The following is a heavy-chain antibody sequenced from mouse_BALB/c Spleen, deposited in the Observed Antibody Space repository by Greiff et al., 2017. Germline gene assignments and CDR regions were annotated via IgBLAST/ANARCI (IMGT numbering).Heavy chain of an antibody. CDR3: ASRYVAMDY. Sequence: EVQLQQSGPGLVKPSQSLSLTCSVTGYSITSGYYWNWIRQFPGNKLEWMGYISYDGSNNYNPSLKNRISITRDTSKNQFFLKLNSVTTEDTATYYCASRYVAMDYWGQGTSVTVSS. J-gene: IGHJ4*01. D-gene: IGHD2-14*01. CDR1: GYSITSGYY. V-gene: IGHV3-6*02. CDR2: ISYDGSN.